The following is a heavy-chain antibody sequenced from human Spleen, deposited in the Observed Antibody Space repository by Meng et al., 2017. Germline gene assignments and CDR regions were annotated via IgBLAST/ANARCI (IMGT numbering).Heavy chain of an antibody. J-gene: IGHJ4*02. Sequence: SETLSLTCTVSGYSISSGYYWGWIRQPPGKGLEWIGSIYHSGRTYYNPSLKSRVTISVDTSKNQFSLKLSSVTAADTAVYYCARDPDYYGSGSYYLPEYYFDYWGQGTLVTVSS. CDR3: ARDPDYYGSGSYYLPEYYFDY. CDR2: IYHSGRT. V-gene: IGHV4-38-2*02. D-gene: IGHD3-10*01. CDR1: GYSISSGYY.